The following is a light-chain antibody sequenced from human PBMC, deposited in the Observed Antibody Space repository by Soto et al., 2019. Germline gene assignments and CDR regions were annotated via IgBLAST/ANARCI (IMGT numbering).Light chain of an antibody. CDR3: HQYCSSPFT. CDR1: QSVSANY. CDR2: GAS. V-gene: IGKV3-20*01. Sequence: EIVLTQSPGTLSLSPGERATLSCRASQSVSANYLAWYQQKPGQAPRLLIYGASSRATGIPDRFSGSGSGTDFTLTISRLEPEDFAVYFCHQYCSSPFTFGGGTQVEIK. J-gene: IGKJ4*01.